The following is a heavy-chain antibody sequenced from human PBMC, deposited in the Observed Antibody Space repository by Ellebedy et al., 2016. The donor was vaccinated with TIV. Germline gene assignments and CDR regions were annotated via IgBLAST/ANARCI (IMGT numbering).Heavy chain of an antibody. J-gene: IGHJ6*02. CDR3: AREGDTAMVHGMDV. CDR2: ISSASSTI. V-gene: IGHV3-48*04. D-gene: IGHD5-18*01. Sequence: GESLKISCAASGFTFSSFSMNWVRQAPGKGLEWVSYISSASSTIYYAGSVRGRFTVSRDNAKDSLYLQMNSLRAEDTAVYYCAREGDTAMVHGMDVWGQGTTVTVSS. CDR1: GFTFSSFS.